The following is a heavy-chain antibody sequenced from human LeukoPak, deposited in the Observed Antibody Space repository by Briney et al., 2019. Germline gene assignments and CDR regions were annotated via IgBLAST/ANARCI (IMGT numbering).Heavy chain of an antibody. CDR3: ASLYHYDSSGYGGFDY. V-gene: IGHV4-59*08. D-gene: IGHD3-22*01. J-gene: IGHJ4*02. Sequence: SETLSLTCTVSGGSISSYYWSWIRQPPGKGLEWIGDIYYSGSTNYNPSLKSRVNISVDTSKNQFSLKLSSVTAADTAVYYCASLYHYDSSGYGGFDYWGQGSLVTVSS. CDR1: GGSISSYY. CDR2: IYYSGST.